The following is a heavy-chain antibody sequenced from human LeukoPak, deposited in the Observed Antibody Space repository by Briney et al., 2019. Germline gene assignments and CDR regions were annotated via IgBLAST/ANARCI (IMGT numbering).Heavy chain of an antibody. Sequence: PGGSLRLSCAASGFTVSSNYMSWVRQAPGKGLEWIGEIYHSGSTNYNPSLKSRVTISVNTSKNQFSLKLTSVTAADTAVYYCARHGGTRTTLVEVYYFDYWGQGALVTVSS. CDR1: GFTVSSNY. CDR3: ARHGGTRTTLVEVYYFDY. D-gene: IGHD1/OR15-1a*01. V-gene: IGHV4-34*01. J-gene: IGHJ4*02. CDR2: IYHSGST.